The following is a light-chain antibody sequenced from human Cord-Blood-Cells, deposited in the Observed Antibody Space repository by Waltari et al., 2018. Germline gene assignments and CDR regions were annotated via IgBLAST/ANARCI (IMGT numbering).Light chain of an antibody. V-gene: IGLV2-23*03. CDR3: CSYAGSSTFL. Sequence: HSALTQPASLSGSPGHSIPISCTGTSSDVGSYNLVSWYQQHPGKAPKLMIYEGSKRPSGVSNRFSGSKSGNTASLTISGLQAEDEADYYCCSYAGSSTFLFGGGTKLTVL. CDR1: SSDVGSYNL. J-gene: IGLJ3*02. CDR2: EGS.